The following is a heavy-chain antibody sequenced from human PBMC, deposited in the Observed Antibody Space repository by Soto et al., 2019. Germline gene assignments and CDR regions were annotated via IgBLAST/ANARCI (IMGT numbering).Heavy chain of an antibody. V-gene: IGHV1-69*06. CDR3: ARGHETRRGYSRYDSLDGFDY. Sequence: GASVKLSFKASGGTFSSYAISWVRQAPGQGLECMGGIMPIFGTANYAQKFQGRVTITADKSTSTAYMELSSLRSEDTAVYYCARGHETRRGYSRYDSLDGFDYWGQRTLVTVSS. CDR2: IMPIFGTA. J-gene: IGHJ4*02. D-gene: IGHD5-12*01. CDR1: GGTFSSYA.